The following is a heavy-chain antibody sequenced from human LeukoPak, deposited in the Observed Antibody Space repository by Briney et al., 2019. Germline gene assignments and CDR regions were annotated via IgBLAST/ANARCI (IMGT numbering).Heavy chain of an antibody. D-gene: IGHD6-13*01. CDR1: GFTFSSYS. J-gene: IGHJ3*02. CDR3: AKDWPSEWQQLPDYDAFDI. V-gene: IGHV3-21*04. CDR2: ISSSSTYI. Sequence: GGSLRLSCAASGFTFSSYSMNWVRQAPGKGLEWVSSISSSSTYIYYADSLKGRFTISRDNSKNTLYLQMNSLRADDTAVYYCAKDWPSEWQQLPDYDAFDIWGQGTMVTVSS.